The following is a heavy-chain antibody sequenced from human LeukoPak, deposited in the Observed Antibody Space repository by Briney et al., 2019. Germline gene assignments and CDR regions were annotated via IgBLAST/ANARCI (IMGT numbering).Heavy chain of an antibody. CDR1: GFTFDDYA. D-gene: IGHD3-10*01. V-gene: IGHV3-9*01. Sequence: PGRSLRLSCAASGFTFDDYAMHWVRQAPGKGLEWVLGISWNSGSIGYADSVKGRFTISRDNAKNSLYLQMNSLRAEDTALYYCPKDIGSGSYYFSSFDYWGQGTLVTVSS. J-gene: IGHJ4*02. CDR3: PKDIGSGSYYFSSFDY. CDR2: ISWNSGSI.